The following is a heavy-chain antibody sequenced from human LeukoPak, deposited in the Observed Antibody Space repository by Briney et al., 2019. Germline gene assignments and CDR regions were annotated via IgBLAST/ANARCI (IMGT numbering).Heavy chain of an antibody. V-gene: IGHV1-69*05. CDR2: IIPIFGTA. D-gene: IGHD1-14*01. Sequence: GASVKVSCKASGGTLTSYAISWVRQAPGQGLEWMGRIIPIFGTANYAQKFQGRVTITTDESTSTAYMELSSLRSEDTAVYYCARDPSPAGPEYWGQGTLVTVSS. CDR3: ARDPSPAGPEY. CDR1: GGTLTSYA. J-gene: IGHJ4*02.